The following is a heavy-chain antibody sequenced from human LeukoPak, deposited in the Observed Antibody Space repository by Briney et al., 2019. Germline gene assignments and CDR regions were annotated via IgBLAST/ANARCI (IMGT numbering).Heavy chain of an antibody. V-gene: IGHV4-34*01. D-gene: IGHD3-22*01. Sequence: SETLSLTCAVYGGSSSGYYWSWIRQPPGKGLEWIGETNHSGSTNYNPSLKSRVTISVDTSKNQFSLKLSSVTAADTAVYYCARGGARTLTYYYDSSGHDFDYWGQGTLVIVCS. CDR3: ARGGARTLTYYYDSSGHDFDY. CDR1: GGSSSGYY. J-gene: IGHJ4*02. CDR2: TNHSGST.